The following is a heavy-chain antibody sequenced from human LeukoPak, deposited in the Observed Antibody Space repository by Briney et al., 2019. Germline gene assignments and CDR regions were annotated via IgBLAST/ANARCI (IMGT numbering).Heavy chain of an antibody. D-gene: IGHD1-7*01. Sequence: MPSETLSLTCTVSGGSISSSSYYWGWLRQPPGKGLEWIGSIYYSGSTYYNPSLKSRVTISVDTSKNQFSLKLSSVTAADTAVYYCARQEEVTGTIYWGQGTLVTVSS. V-gene: IGHV4-39*01. CDR1: GGSISSSSYY. CDR3: ARQEEVTGTIY. CDR2: IYYSGST. J-gene: IGHJ4*02.